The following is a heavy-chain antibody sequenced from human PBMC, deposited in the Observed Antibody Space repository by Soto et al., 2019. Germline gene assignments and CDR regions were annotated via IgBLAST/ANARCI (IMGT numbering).Heavy chain of an antibody. CDR3: ARGNIVVVVAATRYYYYYYYMDV. CDR1: GGSFSGYY. V-gene: IGHV4-34*01. CDR2: INHSGST. J-gene: IGHJ6*03. Sequence: SEILSLTCAVYGGSFSGYYWSWIRQPPGKGLEWIGEINHSGSTNYNPSLKSRVTISVDTSKNQFSLKLSSVTAADTAVYYCARGNIVVVVAATRYYYYYYYMDVWGKGTTVTVSS. D-gene: IGHD2-15*01.